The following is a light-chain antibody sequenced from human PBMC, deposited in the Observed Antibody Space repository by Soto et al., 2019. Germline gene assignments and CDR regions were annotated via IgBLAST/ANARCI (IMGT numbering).Light chain of an antibody. Sequence: EIVMTQSPATLSVSPGERATLSCRASQSVDSKLAWYQQKPGQGPRLLIYGASSRATGIPARFSGSGSGTEFTLTISSLQSEDFAVYYCQQYNNWPRTFGQGTKVEIK. CDR2: GAS. CDR1: QSVDSK. CDR3: QQYNNWPRT. J-gene: IGKJ1*01. V-gene: IGKV3-15*01.